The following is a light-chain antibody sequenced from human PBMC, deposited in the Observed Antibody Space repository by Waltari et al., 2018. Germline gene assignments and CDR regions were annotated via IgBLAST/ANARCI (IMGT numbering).Light chain of an antibody. V-gene: IGKV3-20*01. CDR1: QSVSKY. CDR3: QKYESLPAT. Sequence: EIVMTQSPGSLSLSPGERATLSCRASQSVSKYLALYQQKPGQAPRLLIYHASSRATGIPYRFSGSGFGTDFILTISRLEPEDFAVYYCQKYESLPATFGQGTKVEIK. J-gene: IGKJ1*01. CDR2: HAS.